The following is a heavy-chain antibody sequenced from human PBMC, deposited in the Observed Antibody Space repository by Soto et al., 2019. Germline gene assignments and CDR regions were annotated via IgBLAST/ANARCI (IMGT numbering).Heavy chain of an antibody. CDR1: GYTFMNYG. CDR3: ARADCSGGSCSSYDY. J-gene: IGHJ4*02. V-gene: IGHV1-69*04. CDR2: IIPNLGIA. Sequence: XSCKASGYTFMNYGISWMRQAPGQGLEWMGRIIPNLGIANYAQKVQGRVTITADKSTSTAYMELSSLRSEDTAVYYCARADCSGGSCSSYDYWGQGTLVTVSS. D-gene: IGHD2-15*01.